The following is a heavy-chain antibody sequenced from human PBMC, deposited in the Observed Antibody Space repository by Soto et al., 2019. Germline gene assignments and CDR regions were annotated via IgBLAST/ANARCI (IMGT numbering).Heavy chain of an antibody. CDR2: IYYSGST. Sequence: SETLSLTCTVSGGSISSSSYYWGWIRQPPGKGLEWIGSIYYSGSTYYNPSLKSRVTISVDTSKNQFSLKLSSVTAADTAVYYCARDLLHQDTIFGVVITSYYYYGMDVWGQGTTVTVSS. J-gene: IGHJ6*02. CDR3: ARDLLHQDTIFGVVITSYYYYGMDV. D-gene: IGHD3-3*01. CDR1: GGSISSSSYY. V-gene: IGHV4-39*07.